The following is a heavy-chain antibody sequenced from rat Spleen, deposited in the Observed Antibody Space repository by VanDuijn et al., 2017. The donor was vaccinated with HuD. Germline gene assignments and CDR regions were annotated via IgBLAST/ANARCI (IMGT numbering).Heavy chain of an antibody. D-gene: IGHD1-10*01. CDR2: ISYDGLAT. CDR1: GFTFSDHY. V-gene: IGHV5-7*01. CDR3: ATENYWFAY. Sequence: EVQLVESDGGAVQPGRSLKLSCAASGFTFSDHYMAWVRQAPTKGLEWVASISYDGLATYYRDSVKGRCTISRDNSKSTLYLQMDSLRSEDTATYYCATENYWFAYWGQGTLVTVSS. J-gene: IGHJ3*01.